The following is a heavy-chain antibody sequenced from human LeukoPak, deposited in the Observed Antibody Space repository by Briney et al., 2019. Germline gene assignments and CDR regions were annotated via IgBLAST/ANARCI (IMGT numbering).Heavy chain of an antibody. CDR3: ARTLYGGKGYYFDY. CDR1: GGSISSYY. Sequence: SETLSLTCTVSGGSISSYYWSWIRQPPGKGLEWIGYIYYSGSTNYNPSLKSRVTISVDTSKNQFSLKLSSVTAADTTVYYCARTLYGGKGYYFDYWGQGTLVTVSS. V-gene: IGHV4-59*01. J-gene: IGHJ4*02. D-gene: IGHD4-23*01. CDR2: IYYSGST.